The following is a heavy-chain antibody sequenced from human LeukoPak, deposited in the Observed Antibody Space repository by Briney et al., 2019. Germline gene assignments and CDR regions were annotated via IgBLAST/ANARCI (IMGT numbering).Heavy chain of an antibody. Sequence: PGGTLRLSCAASGFTFSSYGMSWVRQAPGKGLEWVSAISGSGGSTYYADSVKGRFTISRDNSKNTLYLQMNSLRAEDTAVYYCARDRGIQLWLELDYWGQGTLVTVSS. CDR2: ISGSGGST. D-gene: IGHD5-18*01. V-gene: IGHV3-23*01. CDR3: ARDRGIQLWLELDY. CDR1: GFTFSSYG. J-gene: IGHJ4*02.